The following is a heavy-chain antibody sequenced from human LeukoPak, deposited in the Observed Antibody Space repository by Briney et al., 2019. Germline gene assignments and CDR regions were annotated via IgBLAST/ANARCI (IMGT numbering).Heavy chain of an antibody. CDR2: IHYIGST. D-gene: IGHD3-3*01. V-gene: IGHV4-39*01. Sequence: PSETLSLTCTASGDSISNNNYYWGWVRQPPGKGLDWIGGIHYIGSTYYNSSLKSRVTISIDTSKNQFYLKLNSVTAADTAVYYCARHLGVEVPHGSYDFWSGLWGYHHYYMDVWGKGTTVTVSS. J-gene: IGHJ6*03. CDR3: ARHLGVEVPHGSYDFWSGLWGYHHYYMDV. CDR1: GDSISNNNYY.